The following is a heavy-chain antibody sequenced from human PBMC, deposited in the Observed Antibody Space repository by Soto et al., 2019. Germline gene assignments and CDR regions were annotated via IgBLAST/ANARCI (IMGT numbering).Heavy chain of an antibody. J-gene: IGHJ4*02. V-gene: IGHV1-46*01. D-gene: IGHD2-2*01. CDR3: VLRCSSTSCYRRPFDY. CDR2: INPSGGST. CDR1: GYTFTSYY. Sequence: GASVKVSCKASGYTFTSYYMHWVRQAPGQGLEWMGIINPSGGSTSYAQKFQGRVTMTRDTSTSTVYMELSSLRSEDTAVYYCVLRCSSTSCYRRPFDYWGQGTLVTVSS.